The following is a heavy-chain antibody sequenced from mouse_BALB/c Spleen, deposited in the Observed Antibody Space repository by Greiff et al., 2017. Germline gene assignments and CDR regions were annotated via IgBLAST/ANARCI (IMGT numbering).Heavy chain of an antibody. CDR2: INPSNGRT. V-gene: IGHV1S81*02. CDR1: GYTFTSYW. Sequence: VQLQQPGAELVKPGASVKLSCKASGYTFTSYWMHWVKQRPGQGLEWIGEINPSNGRTNYNEKFKSKATLTVDKSSSTAYMQLSSLTSEDSAVYYCARDTTVDAMDYWGQGTSVTVSS. D-gene: IGHD1-1*01. J-gene: IGHJ4*01. CDR3: ARDTTVDAMDY.